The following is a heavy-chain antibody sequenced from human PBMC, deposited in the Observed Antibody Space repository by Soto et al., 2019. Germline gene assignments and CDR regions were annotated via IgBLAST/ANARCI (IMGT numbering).Heavy chain of an antibody. CDR2: IFSNDEK. CDR3: ARITRSGGPHFFSVAYYGMDV. V-gene: IGHV2-26*01. CDR1: GFSLSNARMG. J-gene: IGHJ6*02. Sequence: GSGPTLVNPTETLTLTCTVSGFSLSNARMGVSWIRQPPGKALEWLAHIFSNDEKSYSTSQKSRLTISKDTSKSQVVLTMTNMDRVDTATYYCARITRSGGPHFFSVAYYGMDVWGQGTTVTVSS. D-gene: IGHD2-15*01.